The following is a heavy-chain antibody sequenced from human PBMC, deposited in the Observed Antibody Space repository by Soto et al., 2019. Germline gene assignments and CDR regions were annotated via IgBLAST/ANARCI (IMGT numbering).Heavy chain of an antibody. CDR1: GCSFTSYW. V-gene: IGHV5-51*01. D-gene: IGHD2-2*01. CDR3: ARHLVPAAISAWFDP. Sequence: PGVSMKVSWKGAGCSFTSYWSGWVRQMPGKGLEWMGIIYPGDSDTRYSPSFQGQVTISADKSISTAYLQWSSLKASDTAMYYCARHLVPAAISAWFDPWGQGTLVTVS. CDR2: IYPGDSDT. J-gene: IGHJ5*02.